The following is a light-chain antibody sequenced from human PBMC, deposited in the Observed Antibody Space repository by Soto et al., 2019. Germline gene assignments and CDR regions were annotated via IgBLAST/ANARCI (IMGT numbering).Light chain of an antibody. CDR2: GAS. J-gene: IGKJ2*01. V-gene: IGKV3-20*01. Sequence: EIVLTQSPGTLSLSPGERATLSCRASQSVSSSYLAWYQQKPGQAPRLLIYGASSRATGIADRFSGSGSGTALSITISSMEPEDFAVYYCQQYGSSPPYTFGQGTKLEIK. CDR1: QSVSSSY. CDR3: QQYGSSPPYT.